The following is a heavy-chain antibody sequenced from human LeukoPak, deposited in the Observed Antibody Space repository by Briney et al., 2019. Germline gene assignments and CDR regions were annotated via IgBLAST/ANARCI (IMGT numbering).Heavy chain of an antibody. J-gene: IGHJ4*02. CDR1: GFTFTNYA. CDR3: ARREPTVTTPYQDYFDY. D-gene: IGHD4-17*01. CDR2: ITNSGSST. V-gene: IGHV3-23*01. Sequence: GGSLRLSCAASGFTFTNYAMCWVRQAPGKGLEWFSAITNSGSSTYYADSVRGRFTISRDNSKNTLYLQINSLRAEDTAVYYCARREPTVTTPYQDYFDYWGQGTLVTVSS.